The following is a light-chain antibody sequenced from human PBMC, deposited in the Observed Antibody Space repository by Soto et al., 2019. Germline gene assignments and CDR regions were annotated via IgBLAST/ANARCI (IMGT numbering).Light chain of an antibody. CDR1: QSISIY. V-gene: IGKV1-39*01. Sequence: DIQMTQSPSSLSASVGDRVTITCRASQSISIYLNWYQQKPGKAPKVLIYAASSLQSGVPSRFSGSGSGTDFTLTISSLQPEDFATYYCQQSYSIPWTFGQGTKVDIK. J-gene: IGKJ1*01. CDR2: AAS. CDR3: QQSYSIPWT.